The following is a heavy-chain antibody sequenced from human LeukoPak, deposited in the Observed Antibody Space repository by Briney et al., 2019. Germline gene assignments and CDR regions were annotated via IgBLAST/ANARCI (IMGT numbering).Heavy chain of an antibody. CDR3: ARAVVGTSCYSY. Sequence: GGSLRLSCAASGFSFSDYWMSWVRQAPGKGLEWVASIKQDGSDKLYVDSVKGRFTISRDNAKNSLFLQMNSLTAEDTAVYYCARAVVGTSCYSYWGQGTLVTVSS. CDR1: GFSFSDYW. D-gene: IGHD2-2*02. J-gene: IGHJ4*02. V-gene: IGHV3-7*02. CDR2: IKQDGSDK.